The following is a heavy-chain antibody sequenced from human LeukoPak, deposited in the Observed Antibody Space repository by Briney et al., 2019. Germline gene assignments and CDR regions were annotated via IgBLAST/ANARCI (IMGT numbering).Heavy chain of an antibody. CDR3: ASQYYYDSSGYYEN. D-gene: IGHD3-22*01. Sequence: SETLSLTCTVSGGSISSRTYYWGWIRQPPGKGLEWIGSIYYTGSTFYNPSLKSRVTISVDRSKNQFSLKLSSVTAADTAVYYCASQYYYDSSGYYENWGQGTLVTVSS. J-gene: IGHJ4*02. V-gene: IGHV4-39*07. CDR2: IYYTGST. CDR1: GGSISSRTYY.